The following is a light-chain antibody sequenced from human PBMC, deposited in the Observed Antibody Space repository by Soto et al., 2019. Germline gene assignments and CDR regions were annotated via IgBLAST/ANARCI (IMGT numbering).Light chain of an antibody. Sequence: QSVLTQPPSASGTPGQRVTISCSGSSSNIGSNTVSWYQQLPGTAPKLLIYSNNRRPSGVPDRFSGSKSGTSASLAISGLQYEDEADYYCAAWDDSLNGVVFGGGTKVTVL. CDR2: SNN. CDR3: AAWDDSLNGVV. J-gene: IGLJ2*01. CDR1: SSNIGSNT. V-gene: IGLV1-44*01.